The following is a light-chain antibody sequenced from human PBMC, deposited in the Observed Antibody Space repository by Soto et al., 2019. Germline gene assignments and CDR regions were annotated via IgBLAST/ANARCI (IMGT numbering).Light chain of an antibody. CDR1: VSINRW. V-gene: IGKV1-5*01. J-gene: IGKJ1*01. Sequence: DIQMTQSPSTLSASVGDRVTITCRASVSINRWLAWYQQKPGRAPKVLIYDASSLESGVPSRFSGSGSGTEFTLTITSLQPDDFATYYCQQYNTYWTFGQGTKVDIK. CDR2: DAS. CDR3: QQYNTYWT.